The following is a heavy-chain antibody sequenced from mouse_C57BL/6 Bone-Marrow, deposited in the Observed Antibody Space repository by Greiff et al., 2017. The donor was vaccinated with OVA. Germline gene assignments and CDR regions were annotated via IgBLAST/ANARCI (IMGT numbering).Heavy chain of an antibody. Sequence: VQLKQSGPELVKPGASVKISCKASGYTFTDYYMNWVKQSHGKSLEWIGDINPNNGGTSYNQKFKGKATLTVDKSSSTAYMELRSLTSEDSAVYYCARKGDSSGYENFDYWGQGTTLTVSS. V-gene: IGHV1-26*01. CDR2: INPNNGGT. CDR3: ARKGDSSGYENFDY. J-gene: IGHJ2*01. D-gene: IGHD3-2*02. CDR1: GYTFTDYY.